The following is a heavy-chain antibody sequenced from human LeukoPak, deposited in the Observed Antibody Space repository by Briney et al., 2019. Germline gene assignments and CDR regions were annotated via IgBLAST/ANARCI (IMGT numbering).Heavy chain of an antibody. CDR3: ARDATRGGDFDS. CDR1: GFTFRSYW. CDR2: INEDGSTT. Sequence: PGGSLGLSCAASGFTFRSYWMGWVRQTPGKGLEWLANINEDGSTTYYVDSVKGRFTISRNNADNSLYLQMNSLRAEDTAVYYCARDATRGGDFDSWGQGTLDTVSS. J-gene: IGHJ4*02. D-gene: IGHD2-15*01. V-gene: IGHV3-7*01.